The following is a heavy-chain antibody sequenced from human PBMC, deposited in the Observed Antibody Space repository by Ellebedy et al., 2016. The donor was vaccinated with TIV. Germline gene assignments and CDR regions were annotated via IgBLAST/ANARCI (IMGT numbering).Heavy chain of an antibody. CDR1: GYTFTDYY. J-gene: IGHJ3*02. CDR3: ARVALGAFDI. Sequence: ASVKVSCKASGYTFTDYYIHWVRQAPGQGLEWMGWINPNNGYTNYAQQFQGRITMTRDTSISTGYMELRRLTSDDTAVYFCARVALGAFDIWGQGTMVTVSS. CDR2: INPNNGYT. V-gene: IGHV1-2*02.